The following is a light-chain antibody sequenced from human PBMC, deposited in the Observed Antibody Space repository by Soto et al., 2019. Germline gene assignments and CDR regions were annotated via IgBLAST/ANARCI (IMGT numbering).Light chain of an antibody. J-gene: IGKJ4*01. CDR3: QQTNSFPPLS. CDR2: DAS. V-gene: IGKV1-12*01. CDR1: QDISSR. Sequence: DLQMTQSPSSVSASVGDRVTITCRASQDISSRLAWYQQQPGKAPNLLIYDASILQSGVPSRFSGSGSGTYFTLTISSLQPEDFATYYCQQTNSFPPLSFGGGTKVEIK.